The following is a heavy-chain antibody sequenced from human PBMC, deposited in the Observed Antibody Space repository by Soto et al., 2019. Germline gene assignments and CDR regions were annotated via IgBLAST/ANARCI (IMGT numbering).Heavy chain of an antibody. J-gene: IGHJ4*02. V-gene: IGHV5-51*01. D-gene: IGHD2-2*01. CDR3: ASRYCSSTSCFQDYYFDY. CDR2: IYPGDSDT. Sequence: GESLKISCKSSGYSFTSYWIGWVRQMPGKGLEWMGIIYPGDSDTRYSPSFQGQVTISADKSISTAYLQWSSLKASDTAMYYCASRYCSSTSCFQDYYFDYWGQGNLVTVS. CDR1: GYSFTSYW.